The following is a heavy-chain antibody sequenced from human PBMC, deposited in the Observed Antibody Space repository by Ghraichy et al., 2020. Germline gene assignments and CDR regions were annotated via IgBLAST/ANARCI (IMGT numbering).Heavy chain of an antibody. V-gene: IGHV3-23*01. D-gene: IGHD7-27*01. CDR2: ISGGGGNT. J-gene: IGHJ2*01. Sequence: GGSLRLSCAASGFTFSNYAMSWVRQAPGKGLEWVSAISGGGGNTYYPDSVKGRFTISRDNSKNTLYLQMNSLGAEDTAIYYCAKLILGLYWYFDLWGRGTLVTVSS. CDR3: AKLILGLYWYFDL. CDR1: GFTFSNYA.